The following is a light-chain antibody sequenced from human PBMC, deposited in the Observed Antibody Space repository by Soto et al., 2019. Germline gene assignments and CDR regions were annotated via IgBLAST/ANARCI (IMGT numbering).Light chain of an antibody. V-gene: IGLV2-11*01. CDR2: DVS. J-gene: IGLJ3*02. CDR1: SSDVGGYNY. Sequence: QSALTQPRSVSGSPGQSVTISCTGTSSDVGGYNYVSWYQQHPGKVPKVIIYDVSRRPSGVPDRFSGSKSANTASLTISGLQAEDEADYYCCSYEDSYTFWVFGGGTKLTVL. CDR3: CSYEDSYTFWV.